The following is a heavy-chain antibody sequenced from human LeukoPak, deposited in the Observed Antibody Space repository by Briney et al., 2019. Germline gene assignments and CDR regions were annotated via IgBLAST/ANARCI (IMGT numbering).Heavy chain of an antibody. CDR2: ITGSGDAK. J-gene: IGHJ4*02. V-gene: IGHV3-11*01. CDR3: TPWGPYSEPAKYYFDY. CDR1: GFTFSDYH. D-gene: IGHD7-27*01. Sequence: PGGSLRLSCAASGFTFSDYHMSWIRQAPGTGLEWISYITGSGDAKSYSDSVKGRFAISRDNAKNLLHLQMNSLRAEDTAVYYCTPWGPYSEPAKYYFDYWGQGALVTVSS.